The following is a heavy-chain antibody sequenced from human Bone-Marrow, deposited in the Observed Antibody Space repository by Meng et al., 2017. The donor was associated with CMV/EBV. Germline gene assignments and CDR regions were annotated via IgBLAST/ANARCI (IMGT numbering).Heavy chain of an antibody. CDR3: ARVAWELLFDY. J-gene: IGHJ4*02. D-gene: IGHD1-26*01. V-gene: IGHV3-66*02. CDR1: GFTVSSNY. CDR2: IYSGGST. Sequence: GGSLRLSCAASGFTVSSNYMSWVRQAPGKGLEWVSVIYSGGSTYYADSVKGRFTISRDNSKNTLYLQMNSLRAEDTAVYYCARVAWELLFDYWGQGTLVTVYS.